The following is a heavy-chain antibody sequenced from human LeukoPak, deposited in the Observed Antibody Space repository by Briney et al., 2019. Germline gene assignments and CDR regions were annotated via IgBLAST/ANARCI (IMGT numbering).Heavy chain of an antibody. CDR2: INPSGGST. D-gene: IGHD3-10*01. V-gene: IGHV1-46*01. CDR1: GYTFTSYY. J-gene: IGHJ5*02. CDR3: ARLRVTNWFDP. Sequence: ASVKVSCKASGYTFTSYYMHWERQAPGQGLEWMGIINPSGGSTSYAQKFQGRVTMTRDTSTSTVYMELSSLRSEDTAVYYCARLRVTNWFDPWGQGTLVTVSS.